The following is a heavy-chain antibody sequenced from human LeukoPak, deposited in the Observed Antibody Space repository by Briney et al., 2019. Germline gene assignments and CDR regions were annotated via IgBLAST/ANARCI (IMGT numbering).Heavy chain of an antibody. CDR3: ARVIHLGELSLYDY. J-gene: IGHJ4*02. V-gene: IGHV5-10-1*01. D-gene: IGHD3-16*02. CDR1: GYXFTTYW. CDR2: IDPSGSYT. Sequence: GESLRISCKGSGYXFTTYWIAWVRQMPGKGLEWMGRIDPSGSYTNYSPSFQGHVTISADKSISTAYLQWSSLKASDTAMYYCARVIHLGELSLYDYWGQGTLVTVSS.